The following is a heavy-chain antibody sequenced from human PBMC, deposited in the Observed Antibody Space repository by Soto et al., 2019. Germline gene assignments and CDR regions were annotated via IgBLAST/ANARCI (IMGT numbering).Heavy chain of an antibody. CDR3: ARDLGGWPDY. CDR1: GDSISPYY. CDR2: IYYSGSP. J-gene: IGHJ4*02. V-gene: IGHV4-59*01. Sequence: SETLSLTCIVSGDSISPYYWTWIRQPPGKGLEWIGHIYYSGSPNYNPSLKSRVTITRDTSASTAYMELSSLRSEDTAVYYCARDLGGWPDYWGQGTLVTVSS. D-gene: IGHD2-15*01.